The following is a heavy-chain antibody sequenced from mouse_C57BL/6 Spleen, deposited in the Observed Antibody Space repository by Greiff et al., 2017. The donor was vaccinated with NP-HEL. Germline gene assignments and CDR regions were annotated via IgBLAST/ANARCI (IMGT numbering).Heavy chain of an antibody. J-gene: IGHJ4*01. CDR2: IYPGSGST. V-gene: IGHV1-55*01. CDR3: ARYGSSYDAMDY. D-gene: IGHD1-1*01. Sequence: QVQLQQPGAELVKPGASVKMSCKASGYTFTSYWITWVKQRPGQGLEWIGDIYPGSGSTNYNEKFKSKATLTVDTSSSTAYMQLSSLTSEDSAVYYCARYGSSYDAMDYWGQGTSVPVSS. CDR1: GYTFTSYW.